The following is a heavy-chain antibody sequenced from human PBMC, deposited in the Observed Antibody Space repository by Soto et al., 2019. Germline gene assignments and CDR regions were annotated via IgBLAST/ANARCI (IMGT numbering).Heavy chain of an antibody. CDR2: IIPIFGTA. Sequence: QVQLVQSGAEVKKPGSSVKVSCKASGGTFSSYAISWVRQAPGQGLEWMGGIIPIFGTANYAQKFQGRVTITADESTSTAYMELSSLRSEDTAVYYCAKRRDGYNRYWYFDLWCRGTLVTVSS. V-gene: IGHV1-69*12. J-gene: IGHJ2*01. CDR3: AKRRDGYNRYWYFDL. CDR1: GGTFSSYA. D-gene: IGHD5-12*01.